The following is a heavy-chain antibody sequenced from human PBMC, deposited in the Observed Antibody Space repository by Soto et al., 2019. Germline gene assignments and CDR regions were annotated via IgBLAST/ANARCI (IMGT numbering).Heavy chain of an antibody. CDR1: GFTFDTHA. J-gene: IGHJ5*01. CDR2: ISATGFSK. Sequence: VRLLESGGDFVQPGGSLRLACTASGFTFDTHAMAWVRQAPGKGLEWVTSISATGFSKYHADSVRDRITISRDNSKNTVYLHMNILRAEDTAVYHCAMVSAFDFWSGHFVFGWFDSWGQGTQVTVSS. CDR3: AMVSAFDFWSGHFVFGWFDS. V-gene: IGHV3-23*01. D-gene: IGHD3-3*01.